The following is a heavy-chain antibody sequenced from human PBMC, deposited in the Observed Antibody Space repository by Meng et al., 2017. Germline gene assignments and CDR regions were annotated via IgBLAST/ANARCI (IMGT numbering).Heavy chain of an antibody. CDR3: TSPKYYYDSSAQSAFDI. CDR2: IRSKANSYAT. CDR1: GFTFSSYA. J-gene: IGHJ3*02. Sequence: GESLKISCAASGFTFSSYAMHWVRQASGKGLEWVGRIRSKANSYATAYAASVKGRFTISRDDSKNTAYLQMNSLKTEDTAVYYCTSPKYYYDSSAQSAFDIWGQGTMVTVSS. V-gene: IGHV3-73*01. D-gene: IGHD3-22*01.